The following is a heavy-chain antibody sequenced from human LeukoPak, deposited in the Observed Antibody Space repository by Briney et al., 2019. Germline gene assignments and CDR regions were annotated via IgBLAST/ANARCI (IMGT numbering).Heavy chain of an antibody. CDR3: ARGPRGQRFDY. CDR2: INPGGGDT. V-gene: IGHV1-46*02. CDR1: GYTFNTYY. D-gene: IGHD1-1*01. Sequence: GASVKVPCKASGYTFNTYYIHWVRQAPGQGLEWMGLINPGGGDTSYAQNLQGRVTMTRDTSTSTVYLELSNLRSEDTAVYYCARGPRGQRFDYWGQGTLVTVSS. J-gene: IGHJ4*02.